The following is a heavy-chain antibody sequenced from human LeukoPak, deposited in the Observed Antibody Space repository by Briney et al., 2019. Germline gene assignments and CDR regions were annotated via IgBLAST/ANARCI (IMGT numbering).Heavy chain of an antibody. CDR1: GGSFSDYY. CDR3: ARRYSGGGCYNY. CDR2: INHSGST. D-gene: IGHD2-21*02. V-gene: IGHV4-34*01. J-gene: IGHJ4*02. Sequence: SETLSLTCAVYGGSFSDYYWTWIRQPPGKGLEWIGEINHSGSTNHNPSLKSRVTISVDTSKNQFSLKLRSVTAADTAVYYCARRYSGGGCYNYRGQGTLITVSS.